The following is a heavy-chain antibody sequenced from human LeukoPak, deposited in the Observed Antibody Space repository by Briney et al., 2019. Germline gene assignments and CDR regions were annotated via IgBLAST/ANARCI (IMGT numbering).Heavy chain of an antibody. J-gene: IGHJ4*02. CDR1: GGSISSYY. CDR2: IYTSGST. Sequence: PSETLSLTCTVSGGSISSYYWSWIRQPAGKGLEWIGRIYTSGSTNYNPSLKSRVTMSVDTSKNQFSLKLSSVTAADTAVYYCARDFSSQDYYDSSGYYHPFDYWGQGTLVTVSS. D-gene: IGHD3-22*01. V-gene: IGHV4-4*07. CDR3: ARDFSSQDYYDSSGYYHPFDY.